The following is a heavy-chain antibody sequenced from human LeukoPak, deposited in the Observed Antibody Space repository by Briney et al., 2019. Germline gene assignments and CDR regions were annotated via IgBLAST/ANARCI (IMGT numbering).Heavy chain of an antibody. V-gene: IGHV4-59*08. CDR3: ARLAHFDI. CDR2: IYYSGGT. J-gene: IGHJ3*02. Sequence: SETLSLTCTVSGGSISSYYWSWIRQPPGRGLEWIGYIYYSGGTNYNPSLKSRVTISVDTSKNQFSLKLSSVTAADTAVYYCARLAHFDIWGQGTMVTVSS. D-gene: IGHD2-21*01. CDR1: GGSISSYY.